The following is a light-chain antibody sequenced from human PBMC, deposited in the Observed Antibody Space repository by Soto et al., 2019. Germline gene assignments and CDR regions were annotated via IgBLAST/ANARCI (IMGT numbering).Light chain of an antibody. Sequence: DIQMTQSPSTLSASVGDRVTITCRASQSIDTWLAWYRQKPGKAPKLLIYAASSLQSGVPSRFSGSGSETEFTLSISSLQPEDFATYFCQQIYSAPLTFGGGTKVEIK. V-gene: IGKV1-39*01. CDR3: QQIYSAPLT. CDR2: AAS. J-gene: IGKJ4*01. CDR1: QSIDTW.